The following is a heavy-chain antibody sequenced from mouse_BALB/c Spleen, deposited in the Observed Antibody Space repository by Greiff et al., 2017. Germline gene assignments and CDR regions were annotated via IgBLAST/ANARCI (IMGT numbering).Heavy chain of an antibody. V-gene: IGHV1S137*01. CDR3: AREGLRTTATAWFAY. CDR1: GYTFTDYA. J-gene: IGHJ3*01. CDR2: ISTYYGDA. D-gene: IGHD1-2*01. Sequence: QVQLQQSGAELVRPGVSVKISCKGSGYTFTDYAMHWVKQSHAKSLEWIGVISTYYGDASYNQKFKGKATMTVDKSSSTAYMELARLTSEDSAIYYCAREGLRTTATAWFAYWGQGTLVTVSA.